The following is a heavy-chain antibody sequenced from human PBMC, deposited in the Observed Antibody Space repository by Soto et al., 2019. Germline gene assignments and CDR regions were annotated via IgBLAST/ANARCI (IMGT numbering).Heavy chain of an antibody. V-gene: IGHV1-46*01. D-gene: IGHD1-20*01. Sequence: GASVKVSCKASGYTFTYNFMHWVRQAPGQGLEWMGIINPSGGTTRAAQKFQGRVTMTRDTSTSTVYMELSSLRSEDTAVYYCARGPQISVDHYKKYYFDYWGQGTLVTVSS. CDR1: GYTFTYNF. J-gene: IGHJ4*02. CDR3: ARGPQISVDHYKKYYFDY. CDR2: INPSGGTT.